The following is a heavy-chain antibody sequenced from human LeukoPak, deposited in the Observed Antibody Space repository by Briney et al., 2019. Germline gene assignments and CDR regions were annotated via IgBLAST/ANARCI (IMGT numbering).Heavy chain of an antibody. CDR1: GYTLTELS. J-gene: IGHJ6*02. CDR2: FDPEDGET. CDR3: ATGGCSSTSCDPTDYGMDV. D-gene: IGHD2-2*01. Sequence: ASVKVSCKVSGYTLTELSMHWVRQAPGKGLEWMGGFDPEDGETIYAQKFQGRVTMTEDTSTDTAYMELSSLRSEDTAVYYCATGGCSSTSCDPTDYGMDVRGQGTTVTVSS. V-gene: IGHV1-24*01.